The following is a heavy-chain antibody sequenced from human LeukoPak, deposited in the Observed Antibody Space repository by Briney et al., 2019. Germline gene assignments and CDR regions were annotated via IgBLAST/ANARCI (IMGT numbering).Heavy chain of an antibody. Sequence: GGSLRLSCAASGFTFSSYSMNWVRQAPGKGLEWVSSISSSSSYIYYADSVKGRFTISRDNAKNSLYLQMNSLRAEDTAVYYCARGMATINGYYYYMDVWGKGTTVTVSS. V-gene: IGHV3-21*01. CDR2: ISSSSSYI. CDR3: ARGMATINGYYYYMDV. J-gene: IGHJ6*03. D-gene: IGHD5-24*01. CDR1: GFTFSSYS.